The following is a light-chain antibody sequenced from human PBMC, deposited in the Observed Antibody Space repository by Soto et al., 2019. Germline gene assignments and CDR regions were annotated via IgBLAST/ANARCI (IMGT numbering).Light chain of an antibody. V-gene: IGKV3-15*01. J-gene: IGKJ3*01. Sequence: EIVMTQSPVTLSVSPGERATLSCRASQSVSSNLAWYQQKPGQAPRLLIYGASTRATGIPARFSGSGSGTEFTLTISSLQSEDCAVYYCQQYNNWPRIFTFGPGTKVDIK. CDR1: QSVSSN. CDR2: GAS. CDR3: QQYNNWPRIFT.